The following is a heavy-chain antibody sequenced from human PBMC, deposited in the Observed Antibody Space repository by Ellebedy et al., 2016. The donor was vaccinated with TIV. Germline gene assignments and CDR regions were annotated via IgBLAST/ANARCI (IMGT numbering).Heavy chain of an antibody. Sequence: GESLKISXKGSEYNFTNYWITWVRQMPGKGLEWMGIIYPGDSETRYSPSFQGQVTISADKSISTAYLQWSNLKASDTAMYYCARQGYDLLTGYYVLPGNMAFDIWGQGTAITVSS. D-gene: IGHD3-9*01. CDR1: EYNFTNYW. J-gene: IGHJ3*02. V-gene: IGHV5-51*01. CDR3: ARQGYDLLTGYYVLPGNMAFDI. CDR2: IYPGDSET.